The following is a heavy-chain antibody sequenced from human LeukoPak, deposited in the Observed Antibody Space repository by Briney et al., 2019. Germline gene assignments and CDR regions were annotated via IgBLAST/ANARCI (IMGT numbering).Heavy chain of an antibody. CDR2: ISAYNGNT. CDR1: GYTFTSYG. CDR3: ARVGYCSSTSCSNYYYYGMDV. D-gene: IGHD2-2*01. V-gene: IGHV1-18*01. J-gene: IGHJ6*02. Sequence: ASVKVSCKASGYTFTSYGISWVRQAPGQGLEWMGWISAYNGNTNYAQELQGRVTMTTDTSTSTAYMELRSLRSDDTAVYYCARVGYCSSTSCSNYYYYGMDVWGQGTTVTVSS.